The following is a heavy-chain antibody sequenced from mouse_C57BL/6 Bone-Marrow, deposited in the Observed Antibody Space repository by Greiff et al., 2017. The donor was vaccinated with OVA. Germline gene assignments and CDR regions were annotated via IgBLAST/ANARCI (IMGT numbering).Heavy chain of an antibody. V-gene: IGHV1-18*01. Sequence: DVQLQESGPELVKPGASVKIPCKASGYTFTDYNMDWVKQSHGKSLEWIGDINPNNGGTIYNQKFKGKATLTVDKSSSTAYMELRSLTSEDTAVYYCAREGFITTVVRRDKDYAMDYWGQGTSVTVSS. CDR2: INPNNGGT. D-gene: IGHD1-1*01. CDR1: GYTFTDYN. J-gene: IGHJ4*01. CDR3: AREGFITTVVRRDKDYAMDY.